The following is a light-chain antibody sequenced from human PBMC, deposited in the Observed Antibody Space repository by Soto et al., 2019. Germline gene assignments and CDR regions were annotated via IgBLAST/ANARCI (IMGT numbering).Light chain of an antibody. CDR1: QSVSSSY. V-gene: IGKV3-20*01. CDR2: GAS. J-gene: IGKJ1*01. Sequence: IVLTQSPATLSLSPGERATLSCRASQSVSSSYLAWCQQKPGQAPRLLIYGASSRATGIPDRFSGSGSGTDFTLTISRLEPEDFAVYYCQQYGSSPGTFGQGTKVDIK. CDR3: QQYGSSPGT.